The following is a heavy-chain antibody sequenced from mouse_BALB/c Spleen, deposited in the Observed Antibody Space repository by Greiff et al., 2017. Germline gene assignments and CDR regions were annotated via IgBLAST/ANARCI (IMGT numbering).Heavy chain of an antibody. CDR2: INPSNGRT. CDR3: ARGPLYGLDY. V-gene: IGHV1S81*02. Sequence: QVQLKQPGAELVKPGASVKLSCKASGYTFTSYWMHWVKQRPGQGLEWIGEINPSNGRTNYNEKFKSKATLTVDKSSSTAYMQLSSLTSEDSAVYYCARGPLYGLDYWGQGTTLTVSS. D-gene: IGHD1-2*01. CDR1: GYTFTSYW. J-gene: IGHJ2*01.